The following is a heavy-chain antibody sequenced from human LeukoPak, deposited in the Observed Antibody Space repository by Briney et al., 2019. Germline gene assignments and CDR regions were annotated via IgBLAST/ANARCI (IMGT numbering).Heavy chain of an antibody. Sequence: PGGSLRLSCTASGFTFGDYAMSWVRQAPGKGLEWVGFIRSKAYGGTTEYAASVKGRFTISRDDSKSIAYLQMNSLKTEDTAVYYCTRLQEYVPRFYYCDSSGYLDYWGQGTLVTVSS. CDR1: GFTFGDYA. V-gene: IGHV3-49*04. J-gene: IGHJ4*02. CDR2: IRSKAYGGTT. CDR3: TRLQEYVPRFYYCDSSGYLDY. D-gene: IGHD3-22*01.